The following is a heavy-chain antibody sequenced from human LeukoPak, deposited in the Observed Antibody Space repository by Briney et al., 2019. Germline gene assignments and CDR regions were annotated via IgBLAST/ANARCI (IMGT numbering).Heavy chain of an antibody. Sequence: GASVKVSCKASGYTFTSYGISWVRQAPGQGLEWMGWISAYNGNTNYAQKLQGRVTMTTDTSTSTAYMELRSLRSDDTAVYYCARASTYYYDSSGYYPSYYFDYWGQGTLVTVSS. CDR3: ARASTYYYDSSGYYPSYYFDY. J-gene: IGHJ4*02. CDR1: GYTFTSYG. CDR2: ISAYNGNT. D-gene: IGHD3-22*01. V-gene: IGHV1-18*01.